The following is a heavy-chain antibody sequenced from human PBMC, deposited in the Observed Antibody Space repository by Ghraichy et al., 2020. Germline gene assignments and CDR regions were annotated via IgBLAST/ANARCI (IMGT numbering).Heavy chain of an antibody. CDR1: GFTFRTYS. CDR3: ARDNGGYFDY. V-gene: IGHV3-21*01. J-gene: IGHJ4*02. Sequence: GGSLRLFCAASGFTFRTYSMSWVRQAPGKGLEWVSSISSSSTYIYYADSLKGRFTISRDNPKNSLYLQMNSLRAEDTAVYYCARDNGGYFDYWGQGTLVTVSS. D-gene: IGHD3-22*01. CDR2: ISSSSTYI.